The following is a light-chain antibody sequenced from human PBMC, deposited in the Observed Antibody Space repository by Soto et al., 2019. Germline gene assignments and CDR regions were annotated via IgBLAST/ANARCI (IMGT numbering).Light chain of an antibody. J-gene: IGKJ2*01. Sequence: DIQMTQSPSSLSASVGDRVTITCRASQSISSYLTWYQQKPGEAPKILIYAASTLQSGVPSRFSGRGSGPDFSLTISSRQPEDFATYYCQQTFSAPVTFGQGTQLEIK. V-gene: IGKV1-39*01. CDR2: AAS. CDR3: QQTFSAPVT. CDR1: QSISSY.